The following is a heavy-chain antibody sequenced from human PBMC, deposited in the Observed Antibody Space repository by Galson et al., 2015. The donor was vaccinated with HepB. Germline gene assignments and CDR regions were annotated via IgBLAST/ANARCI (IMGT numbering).Heavy chain of an antibody. CDR3: ARQGGVPYSGSFYYYYYGMDV. Sequence: QSGAEVKKPGESLKISCKGSGYSFTSYWIGWVRQMPGKGLEWMGIIYPGDSDTRYSPSFQGQVTISADKSISTAYLQWSSLKASDTAMYYCARQGGVPYSGSFYYYYYGMDVWGQGTTVTVSS. V-gene: IGHV5-51*01. CDR1: GYSFTSYW. J-gene: IGHJ6*02. CDR2: IYPGDSDT. D-gene: IGHD1-26*01.